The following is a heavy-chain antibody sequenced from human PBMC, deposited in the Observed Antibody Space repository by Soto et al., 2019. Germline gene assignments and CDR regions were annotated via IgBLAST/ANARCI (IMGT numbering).Heavy chain of an antibody. CDR3: AREGMGFGY. J-gene: IGHJ4*02. Sequence: QLVESGGGLIQPGGSLRLSCAASGFTVSSYYMSWVRQAPGEGLEWVSVVYSTGSTYYADSVKGRFTISRDISKNMIYLQMDSLRAEDTAVYYCAREGMGFGYWGQGTLVTVSS. CDR1: GFTVSSYY. V-gene: IGHV3-53*01. CDR2: VYSTGST. D-gene: IGHD1-26*01.